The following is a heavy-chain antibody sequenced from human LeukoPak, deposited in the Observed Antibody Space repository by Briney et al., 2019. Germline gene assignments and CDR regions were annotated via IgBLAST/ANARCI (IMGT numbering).Heavy chain of an antibody. CDR3: ARGCGGSPGCFIIDY. D-gene: IGHD2-15*01. CDR2: IWNDGSTK. V-gene: IGHV3-33*01. J-gene: IGHJ4*02. Sequence: PGRSLRLSCAASGFTFSSHGMHWVRQAPGKGLEWVTIIWNDGSTKNYVDSVKGRFFISSDNSKNTLYLQMNSLRVEDTAVYYCARGCGGSPGCFIIDYWGQGTLVTVSS. CDR1: GFTFSSHG.